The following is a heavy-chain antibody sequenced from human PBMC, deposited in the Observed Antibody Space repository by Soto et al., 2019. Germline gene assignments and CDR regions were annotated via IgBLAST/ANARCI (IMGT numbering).Heavy chain of an antibody. Sequence: QVQLVESGGGLVKPGGSLRLSCAASGFTFSSFGMHWVRQAPGKGLEWVAVISYDGSNKYYADSVKGRFTISRDNSKNTLYLQMNSLRAEDTAVYYCAKAGDTSGYSTLGDYWGQGTLVTVSS. D-gene: IGHD3-22*01. J-gene: IGHJ4*02. CDR2: ISYDGSNK. CDR1: GFTFSSFG. CDR3: AKAGDTSGYSTLGDY. V-gene: IGHV3-30*18.